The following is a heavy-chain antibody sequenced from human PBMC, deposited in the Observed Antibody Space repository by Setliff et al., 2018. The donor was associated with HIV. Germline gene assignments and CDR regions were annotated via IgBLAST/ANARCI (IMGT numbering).Heavy chain of an antibody. CDR1: GFTFSTYW. J-gene: IGHJ6*03. CDR2: INSDGSVT. V-gene: IGHV3-74*01. Sequence: GGSLRLSCAASGFTFSTYWMHWVRQSPGKGLVWVSRINSDGSVTNYADSVKGRFTISRDNAQNSLYLQMNNLRVEDTAVYYCARDGTRLLAAMDVWGKGTTVTVSS. CDR3: ARDGTRLLAAMDV.